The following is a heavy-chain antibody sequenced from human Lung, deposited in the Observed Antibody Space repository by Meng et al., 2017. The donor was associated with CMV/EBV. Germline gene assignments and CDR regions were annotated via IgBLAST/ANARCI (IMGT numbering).Heavy chain of an antibody. CDR1: GGSVRGVDYY. CDR3: ARGSVPLSWFDP. J-gene: IGHJ5*02. V-gene: IGHV4-30-4*01. D-gene: IGHD5/OR15-5a*01. CDR2: IYYSGNP. Sequence: VSGGSVRGVDYYWSWIRQPPGKGLEWIGYIYYSGNPYYNPSLKSRLTISLDTSKNQFSLRLSSVTAADTALYYCARGSVPLSWFDPWGQGTLVTVSS.